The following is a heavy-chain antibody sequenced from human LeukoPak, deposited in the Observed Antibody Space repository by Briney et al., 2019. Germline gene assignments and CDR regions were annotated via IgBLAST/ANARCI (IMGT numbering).Heavy chain of an antibody. CDR3: ARQRFGQYFDY. D-gene: IGHD3-10*01. J-gene: IGHJ4*02. Sequence: GGSLRLSCAASGFMFGDYYMSWIRQAPGKGLEWFSYLSGDSDTMYYRDSVKGRFTISRDNAKKTLYLQMNSLRAEDTAIYYCARQRFGQYFDYWGQGTLVTVSS. V-gene: IGHV3-11*01. CDR1: GFMFGDYY. CDR2: LSGDSDTM.